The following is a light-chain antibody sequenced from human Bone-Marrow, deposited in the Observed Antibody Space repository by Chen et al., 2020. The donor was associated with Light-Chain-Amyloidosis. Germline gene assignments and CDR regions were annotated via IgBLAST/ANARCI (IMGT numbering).Light chain of an antibody. CDR2: EVT. CDR3: CSYAGSTPPYV. J-gene: IGLJ1*01. Sequence: QSALTQPASVSGSPGQSITLSCTGTSTDVGSYNLVSWYQQHPDNAPTLIIYEVTKRPSGVSNRFSGSKSGNTASLTISGLQAEDEADYYCCSYAGSTPPYVFGTGTKVTVL. CDR1: STDVGSYNL. V-gene: IGLV2-23*02.